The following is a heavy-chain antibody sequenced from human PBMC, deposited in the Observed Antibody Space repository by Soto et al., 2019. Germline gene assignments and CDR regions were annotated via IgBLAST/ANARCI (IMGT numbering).Heavy chain of an antibody. D-gene: IGHD3-10*01. V-gene: IGHV1-24*01. J-gene: IGHJ3*02. CDR3: ATSRLWFGRPDAFDI. Sequence: ASVKVSCKVSGYTLTELSMHWVRQAPGKGLEWMGGFDPEDGETIYAQKFQGRVTMTEDTSTDTAYMELSSLRSEDTAVYYCATSRLWFGRPDAFDIWGQGTMVTVSS. CDR2: FDPEDGET. CDR1: GYTLTELS.